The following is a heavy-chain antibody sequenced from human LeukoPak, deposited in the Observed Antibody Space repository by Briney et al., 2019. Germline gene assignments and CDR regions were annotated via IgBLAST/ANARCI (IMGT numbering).Heavy chain of an antibody. V-gene: IGHV4-38-2*02. CDR1: GYSIAHGFF. J-gene: IGHJ2*01. Sequence: WETLSLTCTVSGYSIAHGFFWAWIRQPPGGGLEWIWSLYHSGTTYYNTSLKSRISTSVDTSKNQFSLKLRLVTAADTAVYYCARVEVPRDINDWYFDLWGRGTLVTVSS. D-gene: IGHD2-15*01. CDR2: LYHSGTT. CDR3: ARVEVPRDINDWYFDL.